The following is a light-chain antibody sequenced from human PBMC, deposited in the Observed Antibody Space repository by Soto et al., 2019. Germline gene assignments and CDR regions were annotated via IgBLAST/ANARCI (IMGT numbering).Light chain of an antibody. CDR2: WAS. V-gene: IGKV4-1*01. J-gene: IGKJ1*01. CDR1: QSVLYSSNNKNY. CDR3: QQYYTPPPT. Sequence: DIVMTQSPDSLAVSLGERATINCKSGQSVLYSSNNKNYLAWYQQKPGQPPKLLIYWASTRESGVPDRFSGSGSGTDFTLTISSLQAGDVAVYYCQQYYTPPPTFGQGTKVEIK.